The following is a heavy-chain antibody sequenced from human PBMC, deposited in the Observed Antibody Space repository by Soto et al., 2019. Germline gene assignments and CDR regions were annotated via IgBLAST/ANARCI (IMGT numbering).Heavy chain of an antibody. J-gene: IGHJ4*02. CDR2: ISYDGSNK. D-gene: IGHD1-26*01. CDR1: GFTFSSYG. Sequence: QVQLVESGGGVVQPGRSLRLSCAASGFTFSSYGMHWVRQAPGKGLEWVAVISYDGSNKYYADSVKGRFTISRDNSKNTLYLQMNSLIAEDTAVYYCAKDHRGSYYARGYFDYWGQGTLVTVSS. CDR3: AKDHRGSYYARGYFDY. V-gene: IGHV3-30*18.